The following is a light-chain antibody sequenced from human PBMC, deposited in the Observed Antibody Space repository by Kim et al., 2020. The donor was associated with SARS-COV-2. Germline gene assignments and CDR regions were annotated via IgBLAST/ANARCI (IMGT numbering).Light chain of an antibody. CDR1: SSDVGSYNL. CDR2: EVS. CDR3: CSYAGSSTVV. V-gene: IGLV2-23*02. J-gene: IGLJ2*01. Sequence: GQSITISCTGTSSDVGSYNLVSWYQQHPGKAPKLVIYEVSKRPSGVSNRFSGSKSGNTASLTISGLQAEDEADYYCCSYAGSSTVVFGGGTQLTVL.